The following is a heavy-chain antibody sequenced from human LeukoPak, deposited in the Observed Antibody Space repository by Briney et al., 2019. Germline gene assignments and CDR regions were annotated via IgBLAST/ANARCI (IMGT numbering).Heavy chain of an antibody. CDR1: GFTFDNSA. D-gene: IGHD1-26*01. CDR2: IKSSAINT. Sequence: SGGSLRLSCAASGFTFDNSAMSWVRQPPGKGLEWVSTIKSSAINTYYADSVKGRFTVSGDNSRNTVYLQMDSLTAEDTAVYFCAKGILGTSNFDYWGQGTLVTVSS. V-gene: IGHV3-23*01. J-gene: IGHJ4*02. CDR3: AKGILGTSNFDY.